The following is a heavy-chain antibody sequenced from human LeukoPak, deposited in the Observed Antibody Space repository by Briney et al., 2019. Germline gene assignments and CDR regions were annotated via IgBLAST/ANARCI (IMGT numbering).Heavy chain of an antibody. V-gene: IGHV3-21*01. Sequence: GGSLRLSCAASGFTFSASDMHWVRQAPGRGLEWVSFITTSGSDIDYADSVKGRFTISRDNANNTLFLQMNSLRVEDTAVYYCARLIIYDGRDYWGQGTLVTVSS. CDR2: ITTSGSDI. CDR3: ARLIIYDGRDY. CDR1: GFTFSASD. J-gene: IGHJ4*02. D-gene: IGHD3-3*01.